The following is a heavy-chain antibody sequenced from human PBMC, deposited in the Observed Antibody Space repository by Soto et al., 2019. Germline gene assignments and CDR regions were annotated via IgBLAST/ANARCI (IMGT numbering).Heavy chain of an antibody. CDR1: GYTLTGYY. V-gene: IGHV1-2*04. CDR3: AREGGYSYGMLDY. D-gene: IGHD5-18*01. Sequence: ASVKVSCKASGYTLTGYYMHWVRQAPGQGLEWMGWINPNSGGTNYAQKFQGWVTMTRDTSISTAYMELSRLRSDDTAVYYCAREGGYSYGMLDYWGQGTLVTVSS. J-gene: IGHJ4*02. CDR2: INPNSGGT.